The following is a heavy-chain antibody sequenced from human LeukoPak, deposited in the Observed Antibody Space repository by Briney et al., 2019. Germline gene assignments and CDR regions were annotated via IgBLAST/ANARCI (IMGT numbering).Heavy chain of an antibody. D-gene: IGHD6-19*01. CDR3: ARVDSSGWLIYGMDV. J-gene: IGHJ6*02. V-gene: IGHV3-30-3*01. CDR2: ISYDGGNK. Sequence: PGRSLRLSCAASGFTFYSYAMHWVRQAPAKGLEWVAVISYDGGNKFYADSVRGRFTISRDNSKNTLYLQMNSLRPEDTAVYYCARVDSSGWLIYGMDVWGQGTTVTVS. CDR1: GFTFYSYA.